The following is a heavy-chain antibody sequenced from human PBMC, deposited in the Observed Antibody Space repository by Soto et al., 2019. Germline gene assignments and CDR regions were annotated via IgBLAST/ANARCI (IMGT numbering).Heavy chain of an antibody. CDR1: GFTLSSYS. J-gene: IGHJ6*02. Sequence: QVQLVESGGGVAQPGRSLRLSCAASGFTLSSYSLHWVRQSPGKGLEWVAVISSDGTEKYYADSVKGRFTVSRDNSKNNLSLQLNSLTTEDTAVYYCARVYGVISGPANRGLDVWGQGTTVTVSS. CDR3: ARVYGVISGPANRGLDV. CDR2: ISSDGTEK. V-gene: IGHV3-30-3*01. D-gene: IGHD3-10*01.